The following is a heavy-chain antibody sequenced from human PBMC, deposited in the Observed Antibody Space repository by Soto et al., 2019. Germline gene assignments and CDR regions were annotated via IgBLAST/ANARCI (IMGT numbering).Heavy chain of an antibody. V-gene: IGHV3-23*01. D-gene: IGHD2-21*01. Sequence: PGGSLRPSCAASGFTISTSAMTWARQAPRKGLECVSGVVGSGGEIYYADSVKGRFTISKDNSKNTLYLQMNSLRDEDTAVYYCAKDAVYNDGLWLMDSWGQGTLVTVSS. CDR2: VVGSGGEI. J-gene: IGHJ5*02. CDR3: AKDAVYNDGLWLMDS. CDR1: GFTISTSA.